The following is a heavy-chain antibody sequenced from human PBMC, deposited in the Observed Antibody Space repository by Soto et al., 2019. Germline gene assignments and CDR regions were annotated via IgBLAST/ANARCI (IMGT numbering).Heavy chain of an antibody. J-gene: IGHJ6*02. CDR2: IIPIFGTA. Sequence: GASVKVSWKAAGGTFSSYAISWGRQAPGQGLEWMGGIIPIFGTANYAQKFQGRVTITADESTSTAYMELSSLRSEDTAVYYCARVYYYDSSGYYAPPPYYYYGMDVWGQGTTVTVSS. D-gene: IGHD3-22*01. V-gene: IGHV1-69*13. CDR3: ARVYYYDSSGYYAPPPYYYYGMDV. CDR1: GGTFSSYA.